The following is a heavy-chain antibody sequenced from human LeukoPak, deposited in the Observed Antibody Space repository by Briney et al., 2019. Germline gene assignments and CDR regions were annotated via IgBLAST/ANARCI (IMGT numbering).Heavy chain of an antibody. J-gene: IGHJ3*02. D-gene: IGHD3-22*01. CDR2: IYYSGST. CDR3: ARLEYYYDSSGSDI. Sequence: SETLSLTCTVSGGSISSSSYYWGWIRQPPGKGLEWIGSIYYSGSTYYNPSLKSRVTISVDTSKNQFSLNLSSVTAADTAVYYCARLEYYYDSSGSDIWGQGTMVTVSS. V-gene: IGHV4-39*01. CDR1: GGSISSSSYY.